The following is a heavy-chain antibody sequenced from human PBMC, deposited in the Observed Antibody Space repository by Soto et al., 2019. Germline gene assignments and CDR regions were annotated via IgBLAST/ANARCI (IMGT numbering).Heavy chain of an antibody. J-gene: IGHJ5*02. D-gene: IGHD5-18*01. CDR3: ARDRAMEYWFDP. Sequence: QVQLVESGGGVVQPGRSLRLSCAASGFTFSSYGMHWVRQAPGKRLEWVAVIWYDGSNKYYADSVKGRFTISRDNSKNSLYLQMGSLRAEDTAVYYCARDRAMEYWFDPWGQGTLVIVSS. CDR1: GFTFSSYG. V-gene: IGHV3-33*01. CDR2: IWYDGSNK.